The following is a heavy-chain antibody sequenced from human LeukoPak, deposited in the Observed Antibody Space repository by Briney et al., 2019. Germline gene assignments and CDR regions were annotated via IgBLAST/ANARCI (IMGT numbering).Heavy chain of an antibody. J-gene: IGHJ4*02. CDR1: GFTFSSYW. V-gene: IGHV3-7*01. Sequence: GGSLRPSCAASGFTFSSYWMSWVRQAPGKGLEWVANIKQDGSEKYYVDSVKGRFTISRDNAKNSLYLQMNSLRAEDTAVYYCARGGRIAVAPFDYWGQGTLVTVSS. CDR3: ARGGRIAVAPFDY. CDR2: IKQDGSEK. D-gene: IGHD6-19*01.